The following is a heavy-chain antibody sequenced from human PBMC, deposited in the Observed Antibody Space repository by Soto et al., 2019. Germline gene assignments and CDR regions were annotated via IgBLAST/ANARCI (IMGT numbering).Heavy chain of an antibody. V-gene: IGHV1-18*01. D-gene: IGHD6-13*01. CDR1: GYTFTSYG. J-gene: IGHJ4*02. CDR3: ARAYSSSWSLDYFDY. Sequence: GASVKVSCXASGYTFTSYGISWVRQAPGQGLEWMGWISAYNGNTNYAQKLQGRVTMTTDTSTSTAYMELRSLRSDDTAVYYCARAYSSSWSLDYFDYWGQGTLVTVSS. CDR2: ISAYNGNT.